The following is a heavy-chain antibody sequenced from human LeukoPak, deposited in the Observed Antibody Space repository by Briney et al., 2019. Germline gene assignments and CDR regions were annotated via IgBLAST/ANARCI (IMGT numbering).Heavy chain of an antibody. CDR1: GGTFSSYA. V-gene: IGHV1-69*04. Sequence: ASVKVSCKASGGTFSSYAISWVRQAPGQGLEWMGRIIPILGIANYAQKFQGRVTITTDESTSTAYMELSSLRSEDTAVYYCARSFRHYYYMDVWGKGTTVTVSS. CDR2: IIPILGIA. J-gene: IGHJ6*03. CDR3: ARSFRHYYYMDV.